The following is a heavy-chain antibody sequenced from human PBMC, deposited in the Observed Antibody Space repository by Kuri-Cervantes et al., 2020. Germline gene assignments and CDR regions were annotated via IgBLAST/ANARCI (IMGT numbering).Heavy chain of an antibody. V-gene: IGHV3-21*01. D-gene: IGHD3-3*01. CDR1: GFTFSSYA. CDR3: ARGFSGKDAFDI. CDR2: ISSSSSYI. J-gene: IGHJ3*02. Sequence: GGSLRLSCAASGFTFSSYAMHWVRQAPGKGLEWVSSISSSSSYIYYADSVKGRFTISRDNAKNSLYLQMNSLRAEDTAVYYCARGFSGKDAFDIWGQGTMVTVSS.